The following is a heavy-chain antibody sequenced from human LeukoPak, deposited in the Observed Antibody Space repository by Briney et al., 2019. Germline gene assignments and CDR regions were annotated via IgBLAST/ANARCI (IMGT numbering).Heavy chain of an antibody. CDR3: ARQGTDSSSWYNY. CDR1: GGSISSSSYY. J-gene: IGHJ4*02. Sequence: SETLSLTCTVSGGSISSSSYYWGWIRQPPGKGLEWIGSIYYSGSTYYNPSLKSRVTISVDTSKNQFSLKLSSVTAADTAVYYCARQGTDSSSWYNYWGQVTLVTVSS. D-gene: IGHD6-13*01. V-gene: IGHV4-39*01. CDR2: IYYSGST.